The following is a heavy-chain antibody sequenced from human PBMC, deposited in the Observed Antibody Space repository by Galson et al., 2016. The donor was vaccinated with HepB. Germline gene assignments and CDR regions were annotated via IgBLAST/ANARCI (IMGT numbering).Heavy chain of an antibody. J-gene: IGHJ6*02. D-gene: IGHD3-10*01. CDR3: ARVHGSGSYPRHGMDV. V-gene: IGHV4-4*02. CDR2: IYHSGST. Sequence: SETLSLTCAVSGGSISSSNWWSWVRQSPGKGLEWIGEIYHSGSTSYNPSLKSRVNISVDKSKNQFSLKLSSVTAVDTAVYFCARVHGSGSYPRHGMDVWGQGTTVTVSS. CDR1: GGSISSSNW.